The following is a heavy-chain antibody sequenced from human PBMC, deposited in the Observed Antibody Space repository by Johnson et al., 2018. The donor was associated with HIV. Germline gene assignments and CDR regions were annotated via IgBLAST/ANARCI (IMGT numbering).Heavy chain of an antibody. CDR1: GFTFSSYY. J-gene: IGHJ3*02. V-gene: IGHV3-13*01. D-gene: IGHD6-19*01. Sequence: EKLVEFGGGLVQPGGSLRLSCAASGFTFSSYYMHRVRQATGKGLEWVSAIGTAGDTYYVDSVKGRFTISRDISKNTLYLQMNSLRAEDTAMYYCRAAKDSQTHFSIAVVDYLDAFDIWGQGTMVTVSS. CDR3: RAAKDSQTHFSIAVVDYLDAFDI. CDR2: IGTAGDT.